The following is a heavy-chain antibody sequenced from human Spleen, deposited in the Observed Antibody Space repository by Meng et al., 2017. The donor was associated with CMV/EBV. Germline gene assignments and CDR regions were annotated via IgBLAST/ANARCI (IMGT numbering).Heavy chain of an antibody. CDR1: GYTFTTYD. J-gene: IGHJ1*01. CDR3: ARGPIDSVSN. Sequence: ASVKVSCKASGYTFTTYDINWVRQATGQGLEWMGWMNPNSGDTGYAQKFQGRVTMTRNTSISTAYMDLSSLRSDATAVYYCARGPIDSVSNWGQGTLVTVSS. D-gene: IGHD2-15*01. V-gene: IGHV1-8*01. CDR2: MNPNSGDT.